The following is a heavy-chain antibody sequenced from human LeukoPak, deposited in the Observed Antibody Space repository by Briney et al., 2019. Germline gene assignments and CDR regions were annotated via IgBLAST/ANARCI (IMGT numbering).Heavy chain of an antibody. CDR1: GGSFSGYY. V-gene: IGHV4-34*01. Sequence: SESLSLTCAVYGGSFSGYYWSWIRQPPGKGLEWIGEINHSGSTNYNPSLKSRVTISVDTSKNQFSLKLSSVTAADTAVYYCARGYADSSGYYPVEDWGQGTLVTVSS. CDR2: INHSGST. CDR3: ARGYADSSGYYPVED. J-gene: IGHJ4*02. D-gene: IGHD3-22*01.